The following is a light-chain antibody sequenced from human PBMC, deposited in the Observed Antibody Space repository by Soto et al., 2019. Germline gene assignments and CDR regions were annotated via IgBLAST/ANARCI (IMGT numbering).Light chain of an antibody. CDR3: QQYDNSPLT. CDR1: QSVSTSY. CDR2: GTS. Sequence: EIVLTQSPGTLSVSPGEGATLSCRASQSVSTSYLAWYQQKPGQAPRLLIYGTSNRATGIPDRSSGRGSGKDFPLTISRLEPEDFAVYYCQQYDNSPLTFGGGTKV. J-gene: IGKJ4*01. V-gene: IGKV3-20*01.